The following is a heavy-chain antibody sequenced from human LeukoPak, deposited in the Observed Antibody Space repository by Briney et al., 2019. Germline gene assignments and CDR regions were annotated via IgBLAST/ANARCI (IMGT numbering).Heavy chain of an antibody. D-gene: IGHD4-17*01. Sequence: ASVKVSCKASGYTFTGYYMHWVRQAPGQGLEWMGWINPNSGGTNYAQKFQGRVTMTRDTSISTAYMELSRLRSDDTAVYYCARDDYGDYAYYYMDVSGKGTTVPVSS. CDR2: INPNSGGT. J-gene: IGHJ6*03. CDR3: ARDDYGDYAYYYMDV. V-gene: IGHV1-2*02. CDR1: GYTFTGYY.